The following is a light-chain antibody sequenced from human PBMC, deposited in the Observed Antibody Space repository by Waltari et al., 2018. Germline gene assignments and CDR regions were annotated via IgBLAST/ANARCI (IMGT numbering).Light chain of an antibody. CDR2: GAS. CDR1: QSVSDN. CDR3: QQYNHWPPST. J-gene: IGKJ1*01. Sequence: EIVMTQSPATLSVSPGERATLPCRASQSVSDNLAWYQHKPGQAPRLLIYGASTRATGIPGRFSGSGSGTEFTLTISSLQSEDIALYYCQQYNHWPPSTFGQGTKVEIK. V-gene: IGKV3-15*01.